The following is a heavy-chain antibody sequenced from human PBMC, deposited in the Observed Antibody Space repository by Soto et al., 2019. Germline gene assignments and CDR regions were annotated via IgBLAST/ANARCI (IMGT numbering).Heavy chain of an antibody. CDR3: TRPEDLYDYPEAFDS. D-gene: IGHD3-16*01. CDR1: GFSFSGTA. V-gene: IGHV3-73*01. J-gene: IGHJ4*02. Sequence: DVQLVESGGGLVQPGGSLKLSCATSGFSFSGTAMHWVRQASGKGLEWVGSIRTKPNNYATTYAAAVTGRFTISRDDSKNTVYLQMNSIKTEDTAVYYCTRPEDLYDYPEAFDSWGQGALVTVSS. CDR2: IRTKPNNYAT.